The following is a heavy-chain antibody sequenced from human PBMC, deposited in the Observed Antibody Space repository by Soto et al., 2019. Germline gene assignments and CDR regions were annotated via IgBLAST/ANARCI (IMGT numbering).Heavy chain of an antibody. V-gene: IGHV3-23*01. CDR2: ISANDVGT. D-gene: IGHD1-1*01. Sequence: PGGSLRLSCEASGFTLRNYAMTWIRQAPGKGLEWVSLISANDVGTYYAESVKNRFTISTDQSRNTVYLQMDSLRADDTAIYYCAKAKIDNNRDNTPLFDYWGQATLVTVSA. CDR1: GFTLRNYA. CDR3: AKAKIDNNRDNTPLFDY. J-gene: IGHJ4*02.